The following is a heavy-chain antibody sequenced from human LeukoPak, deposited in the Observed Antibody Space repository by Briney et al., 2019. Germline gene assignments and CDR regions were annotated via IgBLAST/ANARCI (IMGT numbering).Heavy chain of an antibody. J-gene: IGHJ4*02. CDR2: IYYSGST. Sequence: SETLSLTCTVSGGSISSYYWSWIRQPPGKGLEWIGYIYYSGSTNYNPSLKSRVTISVDTSKNQFSLKLSSVTAADTAVYYCAREDFRGVIGYWGQGTLVTVSS. CDR1: GGSISSYY. D-gene: IGHD3-16*02. V-gene: IGHV4-59*12. CDR3: AREDFRGVIGY.